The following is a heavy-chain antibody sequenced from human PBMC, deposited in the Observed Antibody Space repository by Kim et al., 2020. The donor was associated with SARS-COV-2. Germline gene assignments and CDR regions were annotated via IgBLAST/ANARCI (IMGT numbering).Heavy chain of an antibody. CDR3: ARRRKRAGYDILTGYYWSVGKNTPPPGSYYYYGMDV. Sequence: SVKVSCKASGGTFSSYAISWVRQAPGQGLEWMGGIIPIFGTANYAQKFQGRVTITADESTSTAYMELSSLRSEDTAVYYCARRRKRAGYDILTGYYWSVGKNTPPPGSYYYYGMDVWGQGTTVTVSS. CDR1: GGTFSSYA. CDR2: IIPIFGTA. J-gene: IGHJ6*02. D-gene: IGHD3-9*01. V-gene: IGHV1-69*13.